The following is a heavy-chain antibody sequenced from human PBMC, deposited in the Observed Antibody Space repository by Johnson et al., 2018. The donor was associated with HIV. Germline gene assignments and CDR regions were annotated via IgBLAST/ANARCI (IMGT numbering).Heavy chain of an antibody. V-gene: IGHV3-30*04. D-gene: IGHD6-19*01. Sequence: QMQLVESGGGVVQPGRSLRLSCAASGFTFSSYAMHWVRQAPGKGLEWVAVISYDGSNKYYADSVKGRFTISRDNSKITLYLQMNSLRADDTAMYYCSRDSSYNSGWYGGLGAFDIWGQGTMVTVSS. J-gene: IGHJ3*02. CDR2: ISYDGSNK. CDR1: GFTFSSYA. CDR3: SRDSSYNSGWYGGLGAFDI.